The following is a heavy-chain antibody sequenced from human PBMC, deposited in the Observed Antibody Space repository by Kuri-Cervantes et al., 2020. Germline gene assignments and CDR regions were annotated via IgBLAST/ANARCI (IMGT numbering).Heavy chain of an antibody. V-gene: IGHV3-9*01. CDR3: ARQKLEMATITG. D-gene: IGHD5-24*01. CDR2: ISWNSGSI. Sequence: SLKISCAASGFTFDDYAMHWVRQAPGKGLEWVPGISWNSGSIGYADSVKGRFTISRDNAKNSLYLQMNSLRAEDTAVYYCARQKLEMATITGWGQGTLVTVSS. J-gene: IGHJ4*02. CDR1: GFTFDDYA.